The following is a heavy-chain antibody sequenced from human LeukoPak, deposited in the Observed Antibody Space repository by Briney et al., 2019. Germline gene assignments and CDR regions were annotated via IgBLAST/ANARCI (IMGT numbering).Heavy chain of an antibody. CDR1: GFSFSSYG. CDR2: ISYDGSNQ. CDR3: ANTGGYFQR. Sequence: PGGSLRLSCVASGFSFSSYGMHWVRQAPGKGLEWVAVISYDGSNQYYADSVKGRFTISRDNSKNTLYLQMNSLRTEDTAVYYCANTGGYFQRWGQGTLVTVSS. J-gene: IGHJ1*01. V-gene: IGHV3-30*18.